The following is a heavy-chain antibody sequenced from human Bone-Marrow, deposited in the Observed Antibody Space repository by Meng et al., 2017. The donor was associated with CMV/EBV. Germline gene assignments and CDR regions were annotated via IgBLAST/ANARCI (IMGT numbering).Heavy chain of an antibody. CDR3: ARALIGGAAAGSRS. CDR1: GYTFTNYG. V-gene: IGHV1-18*01. D-gene: IGHD6-13*01. J-gene: IGHJ5*02. Sequence: ASVKVSCKASGYTFTNYGINWVRQAPGQGLEWMGWISAYNGNTDYAQKLQGRVTMTTDTSTSTAYMELRSLRSDDTAAYYCARALIGGAAAGSRSWGQGTLVTVSS. CDR2: ISAYNGNT.